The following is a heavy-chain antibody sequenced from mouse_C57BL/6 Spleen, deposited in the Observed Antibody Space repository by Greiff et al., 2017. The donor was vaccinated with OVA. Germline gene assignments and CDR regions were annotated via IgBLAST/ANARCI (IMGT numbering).Heavy chain of an antibody. CDR1: GYTFTSYW. CDR3: ARKSPTYHGNAMDY. CDR2: IDPSDSYT. D-gene: IGHD5-5*01. J-gene: IGHJ4*01. V-gene: IGHV1-50*01. Sequence: QVQLQQPGAELVKPGASVKLSCKASGYTFTSYWMQWVKQRPGQGLEWIGEIDPSDSYTNYNQKFKGKATLTVDTSSSTAYMQLSSLTSEDSAVYYCARKSPTYHGNAMDYWGQGTSVTVSS.